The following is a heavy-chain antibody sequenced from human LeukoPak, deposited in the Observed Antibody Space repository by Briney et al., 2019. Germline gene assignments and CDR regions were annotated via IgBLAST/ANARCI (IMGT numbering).Heavy chain of an antibody. Sequence: SETLSLTCTVSGGSISSSAYWGWIRQPPGKGLEWIGCIYYSKNTYYNPSLKSRVTISADTSKNQFSLTLGSVSATDTAVYYCVSPRGFSYGYFDYWGQGTLVTVSS. V-gene: IGHV4-39*01. CDR3: VSPRGFSYGYFDY. CDR2: IYYSKNT. D-gene: IGHD5-18*01. CDR1: GGSISSSAY. J-gene: IGHJ4*02.